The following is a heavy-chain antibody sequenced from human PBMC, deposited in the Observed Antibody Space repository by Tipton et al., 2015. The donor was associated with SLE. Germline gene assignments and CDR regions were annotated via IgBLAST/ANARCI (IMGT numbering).Heavy chain of an antibody. J-gene: IGHJ6*03. D-gene: IGHD5-12*01. V-gene: IGHV3-30*03. Sequence: SLRLSCAASGFTFSDYYMSWIRQAPGKGLEWVAVISYDGSNKYYADSVKGRFTISRDNSKNTLYLQMNSLRAEDTAVYYCARDLDYLGYYYMDVWGKGTTVTVSS. CDR3: ARDLDYLGYYYMDV. CDR1: GFTFSDYY. CDR2: ISYDGSNK.